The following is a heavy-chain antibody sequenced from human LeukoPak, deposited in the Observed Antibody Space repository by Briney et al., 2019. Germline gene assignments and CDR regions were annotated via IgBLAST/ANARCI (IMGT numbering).Heavy chain of an antibody. V-gene: IGHV6-1*01. J-gene: IGHJ5*01. D-gene: IGHD6-13*01. Sequence: SQTLSLTCALSGDSVSSNSAAWHWLRQSPSRGLEWLGRTYYRSKWYNDYAESVKSRLTINPDASKSRFSLQLNSVTPEDTAIYYCALSSSWKYNRFDSWGQGTLVTVSS. CDR3: ALSSSWKYNRFDS. CDR2: TYYRSKWYN. CDR1: GDSVSSNSAA.